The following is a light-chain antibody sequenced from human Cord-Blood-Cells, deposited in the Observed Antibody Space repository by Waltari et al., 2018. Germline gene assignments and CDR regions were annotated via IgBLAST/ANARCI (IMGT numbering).Light chain of an antibody. J-gene: IGKJ1*01. V-gene: IGKV3-11*01. CDR2: VAS. Sequence: EIVLTQSPATLSLSPGERATLSCRASQSVSSYLAWYQQKPGQAPRLLIYVASNRATGIPARFSGSGSGTDFTLTISSLEPEDFAVYYCQQRSNWPPRWTFGQGTKVEIK. CDR3: QQRSNWPPRWT. CDR1: QSVSSY.